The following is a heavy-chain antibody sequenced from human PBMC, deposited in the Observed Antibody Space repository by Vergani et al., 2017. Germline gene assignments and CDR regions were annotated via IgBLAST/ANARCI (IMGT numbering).Heavy chain of an antibody. CDR1: GYTFTSYG. CDR2: INAANGNT. D-gene: IGHD7-27*01. Sequence: QVQLVQSGAEVKKPGASVKVSCKASGYTFTSYGISWVRQAPGQRLEWMGWINAANGNTKYSQKFQGRVTIIRDTSARTAYMALSSLRSEDTAMYYCARDSDLLGMGAFDIWGQGTMVTVSS. CDR3: ARDSDLLGMGAFDI. J-gene: IGHJ3*02. V-gene: IGHV1-18*04.